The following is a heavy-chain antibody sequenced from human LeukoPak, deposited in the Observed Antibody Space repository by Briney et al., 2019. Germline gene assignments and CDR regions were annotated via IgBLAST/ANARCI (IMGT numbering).Heavy chain of an antibody. CDR3: ARWERSYYNMAFDI. CDR1: GFTFDDYA. D-gene: IGHD3-10*01. J-gene: IGHJ3*02. V-gene: IGHV3-9*01. CDR2: ISWDSGSV. Sequence: QTGGSLRLSCAASGFTFDDYAMHWVRQAPGKGLEWVSGISWDSGSVDSADSVKGRFTISRDNAKNSLYLQMNSLRAEDTAVYYCARWERSYYNMAFDIWGQGTMVTVSS.